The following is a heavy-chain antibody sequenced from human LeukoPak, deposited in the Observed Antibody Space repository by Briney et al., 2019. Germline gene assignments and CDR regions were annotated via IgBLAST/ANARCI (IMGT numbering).Heavy chain of an antibody. J-gene: IGHJ4*02. CDR1: GGSFSGYY. D-gene: IGHD2-2*01. CDR3: ARLDGSTSCFDY. CDR2: INHSGST. V-gene: IGHV4-34*01. Sequence: PSETLSLTCAVYGGSFSGYYWSWIRKPPGKGLEWIGEINHSGSTNYNPSLKSRITISVDTSKNQFSLKLSSVTAADTAVYYCARLDGSTSCFDYWGQGTLVTVSS.